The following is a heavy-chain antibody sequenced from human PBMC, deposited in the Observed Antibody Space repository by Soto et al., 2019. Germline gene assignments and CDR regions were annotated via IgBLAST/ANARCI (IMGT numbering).Heavy chain of an antibody. Sequence: QVQLQESGPGLVKPSETLSLTCTVSGGSISSYYWSWIRQPPGKGLEWIGYIYYSGSTNYNPSLKSRITISVEQSKNQFSLKLSSVTAADTGVYYCARRAASDDFWGGYRDPYYYYYMDVWGKGTTVTVSS. J-gene: IGHJ6*03. CDR3: ARRAASDDFWGGYRDPYYYYYMDV. D-gene: IGHD3-3*01. V-gene: IGHV4-59*08. CDR1: GGSISSYY. CDR2: IYYSGST.